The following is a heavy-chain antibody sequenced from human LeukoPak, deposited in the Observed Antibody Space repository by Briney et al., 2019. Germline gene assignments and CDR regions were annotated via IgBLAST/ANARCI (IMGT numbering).Heavy chain of an antibody. D-gene: IGHD3-10*01. J-gene: IGHJ4*02. V-gene: IGHV4-59*12. Sequence: PSETLSLTCTVSGGSISSYYWSWIRQPPGKGMEWIGYIYYSGSTYYNPSLKSRVTISVDTSKNQFSLKLSSVTAADTAVYYCARDGGGGIDYWGQGTLVTVSS. CDR2: IYYSGST. CDR3: ARDGGGGIDY. CDR1: GGSISSYY.